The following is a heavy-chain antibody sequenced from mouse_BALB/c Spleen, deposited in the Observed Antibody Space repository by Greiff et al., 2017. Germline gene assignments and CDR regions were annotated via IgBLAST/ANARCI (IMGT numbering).Heavy chain of an antibody. CDR2: ISSGGST. Sequence: DVMLVESGGGLVKPGGSLKLSCAASGFTFSGYAMSWVRQTPEKRLEWVASISSGGSTYYPDSVMGRFTISRDNARNILYLQMSSLRSEDTAMYYCARSPAMDYWGQGTSVTVSS. CDR3: ARSPAMDY. CDR1: GFTFSGYA. V-gene: IGHV5-6-5*01. J-gene: IGHJ4*01.